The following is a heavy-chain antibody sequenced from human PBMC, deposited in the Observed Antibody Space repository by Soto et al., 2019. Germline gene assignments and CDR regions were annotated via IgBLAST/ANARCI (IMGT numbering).Heavy chain of an antibody. CDR3: ARAHCSNGICYAFDI. V-gene: IGHV4-59*01. CDR2: IHHSGDT. CDR1: GGSMSFYS. Sequence: ETLSLTCAVSGGSMSFYSWSWIRQPPGKGLEWIGYIHHSGDTDYNPSLKSRVTISVDRPQNQLSLKLTSVTTADTAVYYCARAHCSNGICYAFDIWGPGTKVTVSS. J-gene: IGHJ3*02. D-gene: IGHD2-8*01.